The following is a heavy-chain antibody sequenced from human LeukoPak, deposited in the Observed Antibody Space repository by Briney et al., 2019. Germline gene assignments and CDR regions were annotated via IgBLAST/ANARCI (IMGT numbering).Heavy chain of an antibody. CDR3: ARDNTYYYGSGSYYPLDFDY. CDR2: ISWDGGST. D-gene: IGHD3-10*01. Sequence: GGSLRLSCAASGFTFDDYAMHWVRQAPGKGLEWVSLISWDGGSTYYADSVKGRFTISRDNAKNSLYLQMNSLRAEDTAVYYCARDNTYYYGSGSYYPLDFDYWGQGTLVTVSS. J-gene: IGHJ4*02. CDR1: GFTFDDYA. V-gene: IGHV3-43D*03.